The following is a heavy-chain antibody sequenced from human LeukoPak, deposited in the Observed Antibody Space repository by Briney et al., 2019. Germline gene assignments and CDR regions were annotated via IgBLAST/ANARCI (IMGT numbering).Heavy chain of an antibody. CDR3: ARARTQYRMQYYDFWY. V-gene: IGHV4-34*01. J-gene: IGHJ4*02. CDR2: INHSGST. Sequence: SETLSLTCAVYGGSFSGYYWSWIRQPPGKGLEWIGEINHSGSTNYNPSLKSRVTISVDTSKNQFSLKLSSVTAADTAVYYCARARTQYRMQYYDFWYWGQGTLVTVSS. CDR1: GGSFSGYY. D-gene: IGHD3-3*01.